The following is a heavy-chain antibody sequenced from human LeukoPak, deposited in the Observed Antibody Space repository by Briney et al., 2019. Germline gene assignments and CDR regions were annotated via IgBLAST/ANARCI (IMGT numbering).Heavy chain of an antibody. CDR1: DGSISSYY. D-gene: IGHD2-21*01. Sequence: SETLSLTCTVSDGSISSYYWSWIRQPPGKGLEWIGYIYYSGSTHYNPSLKSRVTISVDTSKNQFSLKLSSVTAADTAVYYCARAPQRSYQHNWFDPWGQGTLVTVSS. CDR2: IYYSGST. CDR3: ARAPQRSYQHNWFDP. J-gene: IGHJ5*02. V-gene: IGHV4-59*12.